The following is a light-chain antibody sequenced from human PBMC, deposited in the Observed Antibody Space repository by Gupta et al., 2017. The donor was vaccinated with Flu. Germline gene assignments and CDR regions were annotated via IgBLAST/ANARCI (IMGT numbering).Light chain of an antibody. Sequence: QSVLTQPPSVAGAPGQRVTISCTGSSSNIGAGYDVHWYQHLPGTAPKLLIYANNNRPSGGPDRVSGSKSGTSASLAITGLQAEDEADYYCQSYDSCLSVNCVFGGGTKLTVL. CDR2: ANN. V-gene: IGLV1-40*01. J-gene: IGLJ3*02. CDR3: QSYDSCLSVNCV. CDR1: SSNIGAGYD.